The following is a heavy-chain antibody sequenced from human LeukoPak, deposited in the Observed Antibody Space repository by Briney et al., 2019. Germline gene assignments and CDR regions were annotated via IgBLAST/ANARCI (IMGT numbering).Heavy chain of an antibody. CDR3: AKDSSIVGATDFDY. CDR2: ISGSGGST. Sequence: GGSLRLSCAASGFTFSSYAMSWVRQAPGKGLEWVSAISGSGGSTYYADSVKGRFTISRDNSKNTLYLQMSSLRAEDTAVYYCAKDSSIVGATDFDYWGQGTLVTVSS. V-gene: IGHV3-23*01. J-gene: IGHJ4*02. CDR1: GFTFSSYA. D-gene: IGHD1-26*01.